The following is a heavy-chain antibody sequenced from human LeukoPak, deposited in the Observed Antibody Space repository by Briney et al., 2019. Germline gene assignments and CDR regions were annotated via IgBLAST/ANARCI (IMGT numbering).Heavy chain of an antibody. CDR3: AKDRTVGASYWYFDL. CDR2: IYSGGST. V-gene: IGHV3-53*01. Sequence: GGSLRLSCAASGFTVSSNYMSWVRQAPGKGLEWVSVIYSGGSTYYADSVKGRFTISRDNSKNTLYLQMNTLRAEDTAIYYCAKDRTVGASYWYFDLWGRGTLVTVSS. J-gene: IGHJ2*01. CDR1: GFTVSSNY. D-gene: IGHD1-26*01.